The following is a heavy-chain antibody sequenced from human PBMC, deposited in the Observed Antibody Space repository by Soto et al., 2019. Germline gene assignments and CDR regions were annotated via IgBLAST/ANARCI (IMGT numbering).Heavy chain of an antibody. Sequence: ESGGGVVQPGRSLRLSCAASGFTFSSYGMHWVRQAPGKGLEWVAVIWYDGSNKYYADSVKGRFTISRDNSKNTLYLQMNSLRAEDTAVYYCARAFPDYGGNSVVDYWGQGTLVTVSS. D-gene: IGHD4-17*01. CDR3: ARAFPDYGGNSVVDY. V-gene: IGHV3-33*01. CDR2: IWYDGSNK. J-gene: IGHJ4*02. CDR1: GFTFSSYG.